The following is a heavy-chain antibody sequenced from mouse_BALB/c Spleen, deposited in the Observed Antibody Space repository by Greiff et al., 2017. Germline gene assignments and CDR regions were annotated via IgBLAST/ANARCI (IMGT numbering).Heavy chain of an antibody. D-gene: IGHD1-2*01. CDR3: ARGRGDGHRFAY. Sequence: QVQLKESGPGLVQPSQSLSITCTVSGFSLTSYGVHWVRQSPGKGLEWLGVIWSGGSTDYNAAFISRLSISKDNSKSQVFFKMNSLQADDTAIYYCARGRGDGHRFAYWGQGTLVTGSA. J-gene: IGHJ3*01. CDR1: GFSLTSYG. CDR2: IWSGGST. V-gene: IGHV2-4-1*01.